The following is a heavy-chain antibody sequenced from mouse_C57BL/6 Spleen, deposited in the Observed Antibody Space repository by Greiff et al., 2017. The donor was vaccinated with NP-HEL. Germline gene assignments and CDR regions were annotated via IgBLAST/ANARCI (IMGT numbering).Heavy chain of an antibody. V-gene: IGHV1-4*01. Sequence: VQLQQSGAELARPGASVKMSCKASGYTFTSYTMHWVKQRPGQGLEWIGYINPSSGYTKYNQKFKDKATLTADKSSSTAYMQLSSLTSEDSAVYYCARRGELTGAMDYWGQGTSVTVSS. CDR2: INPSSGYT. J-gene: IGHJ4*01. D-gene: IGHD4-1*01. CDR1: GYTFTSYT. CDR3: ARRGELTGAMDY.